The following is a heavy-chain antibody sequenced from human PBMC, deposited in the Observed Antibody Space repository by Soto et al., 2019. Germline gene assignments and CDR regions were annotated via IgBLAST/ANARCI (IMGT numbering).Heavy chain of an antibody. CDR2: IYPGDSDT. CDR1: GYSFTSYW. V-gene: IGHV5-51*01. D-gene: IGHD2-2*02. J-gene: IGHJ6*02. CDR3: ARYLCSTSCYTPMDV. Sequence: TGESLKISCKGSGYSFTSYWIGWVRQMPGKGLEWMGIIYPGDSDTRYSPSFQGQVTISADKSISTAYLQWSSLKASDTAMYYCARYLCSTSCYTPMDVWGQGTTVTVSS.